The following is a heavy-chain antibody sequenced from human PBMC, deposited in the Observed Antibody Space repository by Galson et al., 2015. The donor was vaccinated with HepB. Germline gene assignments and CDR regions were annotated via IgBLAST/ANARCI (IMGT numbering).Heavy chain of an antibody. CDR3: ARARGLLIYDGSGTCGY. V-gene: IGHV1-2*02. CDR1: GYTFTGYY. CDR2: LNPHSGDT. Sequence: SCKASGYTFTGYYIHWVRQAPGQGLEWMGWLNPHSGDTSYAQKFQGRVTMTRDTSIRTTFMELRSLKSDDTAVYYCARARGLLIYDGSGTCGYWGQGTLATVSS. J-gene: IGHJ4*02. D-gene: IGHD3-10*01.